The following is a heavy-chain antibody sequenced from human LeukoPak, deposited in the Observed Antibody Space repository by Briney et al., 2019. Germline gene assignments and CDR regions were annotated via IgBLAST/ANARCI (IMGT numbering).Heavy chain of an antibody. CDR2: IYYSGST. D-gene: IGHD1-26*01. CDR1: GGSISSGGYY. Sequence: SETLSLTCTVSGGSISSGGYYWSWIRQHPGKGLEWIGYIYYSGSTYYNPSLKSRVTISVDTSKNQFSLKLSSVTAADTAVYYCARASVVGAPTGAFDIWGQGTMVTVSS. CDR3: ARASVVGAPTGAFDI. J-gene: IGHJ3*02. V-gene: IGHV4-31*03.